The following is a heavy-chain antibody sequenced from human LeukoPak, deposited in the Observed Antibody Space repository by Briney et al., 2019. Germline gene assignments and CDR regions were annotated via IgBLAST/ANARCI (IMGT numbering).Heavy chain of an antibody. CDR3: ARGEYYYDTSGTGSFDY. Sequence: PSETLSLTCTVSGNSISSYYWSWIRQPAGKGLEWIGRIYTSGSTNYNPSLKSRITMSVDTSKNQFSLKLSSVTAADTAVYYCARGEYYYDTSGTGSFDYWGQGTLVTVSS. D-gene: IGHD3-22*01. V-gene: IGHV4-4*07. CDR1: GNSISSYY. J-gene: IGHJ4*02. CDR2: IYTSGST.